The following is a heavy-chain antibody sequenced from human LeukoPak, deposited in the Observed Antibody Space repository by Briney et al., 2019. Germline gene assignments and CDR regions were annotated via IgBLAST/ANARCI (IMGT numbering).Heavy chain of an antibody. V-gene: IGHV3-7*01. CDR1: GFTFSSYR. CDR3: AREDWFGMDV. D-gene: IGHD2-21*01. Sequence: GGSLRLSCAASGFTFSSYRISWVRKAPGKGLEWVANIKQDGSEKYYVDSVKGRFTISRDNAKNSLYLQMNSLRAEDTAVYYCAREDWFGMDVWGQGTTVTVSS. J-gene: IGHJ6*02. CDR2: IKQDGSEK.